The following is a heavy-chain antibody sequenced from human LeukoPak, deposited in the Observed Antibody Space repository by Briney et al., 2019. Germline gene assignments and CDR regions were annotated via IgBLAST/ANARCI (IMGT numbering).Heavy chain of an antibody. CDR3: ARDAPGEYFDY. Sequence: PGRSLRLSCAASGFTFSSYGMHWVRQAPGKGLEWVAVISYDGSNKYYAASVKGRITISRDNSKNTLYLQMNSLRAEDTAVYYCARDAPGEYFDYWGEGALVTVTS. V-gene: IGHV3-30*03. D-gene: IGHD2-21*01. J-gene: IGHJ4*02. CDR2: ISYDGSNK. CDR1: GFTFSSYG.